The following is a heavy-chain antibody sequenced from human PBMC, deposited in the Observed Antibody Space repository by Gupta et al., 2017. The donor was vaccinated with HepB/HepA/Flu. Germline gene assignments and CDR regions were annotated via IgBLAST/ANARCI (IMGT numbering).Heavy chain of an antibody. CDR1: GFTFSNHY. J-gene: IGHJ4*02. D-gene: IGHD3-16*01. CDR3: ARDEYDYVWGN. V-gene: IGHV3-11*01. CDR2: ISRDGDII. Sequence: QVHLVASGGGLVKPGGSLRLSCAASGFTFSNHYMTWIRQAPGKGLEWISYISRDGDIIYYADSVTGRFTISRDNVKNSVYLQMNSLRVEDTAVYYCARDEYDYVWGNWGQGTLVTVSS.